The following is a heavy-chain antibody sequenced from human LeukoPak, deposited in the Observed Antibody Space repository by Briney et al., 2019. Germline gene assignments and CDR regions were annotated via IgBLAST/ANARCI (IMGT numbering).Heavy chain of an antibody. V-gene: IGHV3-53*01. D-gene: IGHD3-22*01. CDR3: AKDSEDYYDSSGDRAFDI. CDR1: GFTVSSNY. CDR2: IYSGGST. J-gene: IGHJ3*02. Sequence: PGGSLRLSCAASGFTVSSNYMSWVRQAPGKGLEWVSVIYSGGSTYYADSVKGRFTLSRDNSKNTLYLQMNSLRAEDTAVYYCAKDSEDYYDSSGDRAFDIWGQGTMVTVSS.